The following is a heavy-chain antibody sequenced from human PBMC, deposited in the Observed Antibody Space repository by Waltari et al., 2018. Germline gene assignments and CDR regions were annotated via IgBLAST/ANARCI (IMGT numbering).Heavy chain of an antibody. J-gene: IGHJ4*02. V-gene: IGHV3-21*01. CDR2: MSSSRSYI. CDR1: GFTFSSYS. D-gene: IGHD7-27*01. Sequence: EVQLVESGGGLVKPGGSLRLSCAASGFTFSSYSMNWVRQAPGKGLEWVSSMSSSRSYIYYAESVKGRFTISRDNAKNSLYLQMNSLRAEDTAVYYCASAGDLEANWGQGTLVTVSS. CDR3: ASAGDLEAN.